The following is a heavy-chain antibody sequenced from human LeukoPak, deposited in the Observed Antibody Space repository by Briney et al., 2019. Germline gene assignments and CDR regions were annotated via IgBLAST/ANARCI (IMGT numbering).Heavy chain of an antibody. V-gene: IGHV3-11*01. Sequence: GGSLRLSCAASGFTFSTYAVSWIRQAPGKGLEWVSYISSSGSTIYYADSVKGRFTISRDNAKNSLYLQMNSLRAEDTAVYYCARDPGYSSSWYEDYWGQGTLVTVSS. CDR2: ISSSGSTI. J-gene: IGHJ4*02. CDR3: ARDPGYSSSWYEDY. CDR1: GFTFSTYA. D-gene: IGHD6-13*01.